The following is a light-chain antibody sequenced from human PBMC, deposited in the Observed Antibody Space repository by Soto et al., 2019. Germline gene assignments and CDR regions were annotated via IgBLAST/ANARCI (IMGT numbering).Light chain of an antibody. CDR3: DSYRSCPLYV. CDR1: SADVSTSNF. V-gene: IGLV2-14*03. J-gene: IGLJ1*01. Sequence: QSALTQPASVSGSPGQSITISCTGISADVSTSNFVSWYQHHPGKGPRLILYDFTHRPSGISDRFSGSKSGDTASLTISGLRAEEEADYYCDSYRSCPLYVYAAGTKLTVL. CDR2: DFT.